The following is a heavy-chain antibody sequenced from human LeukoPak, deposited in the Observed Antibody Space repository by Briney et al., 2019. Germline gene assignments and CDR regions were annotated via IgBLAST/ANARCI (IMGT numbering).Heavy chain of an antibody. J-gene: IGHJ6*02. CDR1: GFTVSSNY. V-gene: IGHV3-53*01. Sequence: PGGSLRLSCAASGFTVSSNYMSWVRQAPGKGLEWVSIIYNSGSTYYADSVKGRFTISRDNSKNALYLQMDNLRAGDTAVYYCARQTTVVVAAKDGMDDWGQGTTVTVSS. D-gene: IGHD2-15*01. CDR2: IYNSGST. CDR3: ARQTTVVVAAKDGMDD.